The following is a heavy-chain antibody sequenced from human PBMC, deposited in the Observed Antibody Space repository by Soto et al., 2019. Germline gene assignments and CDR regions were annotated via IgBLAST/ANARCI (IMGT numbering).Heavy chain of an antibody. CDR2: ISYDGNNK. V-gene: IGHV3-30*18. J-gene: IGHJ6*02. Sequence: QVHLVESGGGVVQPGRSLRLSCAASGFTFSSFGMHWVRQAPGKGLEWVAVISYDGNNKYYADSVKGRFTISRDNSKNTLYLQMNSLRAEDTAVYFCAKEKQYQAQIAAHRGMDVWGQGTAVTVSS. CDR3: AKEKQYQAQIAAHRGMDV. CDR1: GFTFSSFG. D-gene: IGHD6-6*01.